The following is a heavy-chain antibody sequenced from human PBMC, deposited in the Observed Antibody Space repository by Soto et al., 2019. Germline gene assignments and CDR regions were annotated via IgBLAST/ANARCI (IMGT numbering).Heavy chain of an antibody. CDR2: IIPIFGTA. D-gene: IGHD4-4*01. V-gene: IGHV1-69*13. Sequence: SVKVSCKASGGTFSSYAISWVRQAPGQGLEWMGGIIPIFGTANYAQKFQGRVTITADESTSTAYMELSSLRSEDTAVYYCARPTSTGTFGYYFDYWGQGTLVTVSS. CDR1: GGTFSSYA. J-gene: IGHJ4*02. CDR3: ARPTSTGTFGYYFDY.